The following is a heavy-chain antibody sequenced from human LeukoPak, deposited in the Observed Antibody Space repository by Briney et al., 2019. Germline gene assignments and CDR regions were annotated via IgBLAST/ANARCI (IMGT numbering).Heavy chain of an antibody. V-gene: IGHV1-2*02. CDR1: GYIFTGYY. J-gene: IGHJ4*02. Sequence: ASVKVSCKPSGYIFTGYYLHWLRQAPGQGLEWLGCIHPNGYSEPAPIFRGRVTMTRDTSLSTAYMDLSTLKSDDTAVYYCAIECCFDGNIYSKGFEYWVLGTVVTVSS. D-gene: IGHD3-10*01. CDR3: AIECCFDGNIYSKGFEY. CDR2: IHPNGYS.